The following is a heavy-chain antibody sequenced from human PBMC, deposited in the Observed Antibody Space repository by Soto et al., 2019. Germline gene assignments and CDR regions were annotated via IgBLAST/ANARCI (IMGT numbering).Heavy chain of an antibody. CDR2: INPNSGVT. Sequence: QVQLVQSGAEVKKPGASVRVSCKASGYTFTDYYLHWVRQAPGQGLEWMGWINPNSGVTNYAQKFQGWVTMTRDTSISTAYMELSRLRSDDTAVYSCARWAMVRGRDYYYGLDVW. CDR3: ARWAMVRGRDYYYGLDV. D-gene: IGHD3-10*01. V-gene: IGHV1-2*04. J-gene: IGHJ6*01. CDR1: GYTFTDYY.